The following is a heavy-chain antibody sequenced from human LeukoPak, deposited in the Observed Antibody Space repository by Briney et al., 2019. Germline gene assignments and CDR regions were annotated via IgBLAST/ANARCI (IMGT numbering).Heavy chain of an antibody. CDR2: TSYSGST. CDR3: SRTTGDSAIIAAH. V-gene: IGHV4-39*01. CDR1: GGSISGSCCY. Sequence: SETLPLTCTVSGGSISGSCCYWGWIRQTPGKDLEWIGSTSYSGSTHYNPSFKSRVTVSVDTSKNQFFLNLSSVTAADTAVYYCSRTTGDSAIIAAHWGQGTLVTVSS. J-gene: IGHJ4*02. D-gene: IGHD3-16*01.